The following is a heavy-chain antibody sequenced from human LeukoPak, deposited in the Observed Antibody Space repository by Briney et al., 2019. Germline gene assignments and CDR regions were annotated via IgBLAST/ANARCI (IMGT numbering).Heavy chain of an antibody. V-gene: IGHV3-13*01. Sequence: GGSLRLSCAASGFTFSSYDMHWVRQATGKGLEWVSAIGTAGDTYYPGSVKGRFTISRENAKNPLYLQMNSLRAGDTAVYYCARGRGSGSLLDAFDIWGQGTMVTVSS. J-gene: IGHJ3*02. CDR3: ARGRGSGSLLDAFDI. D-gene: IGHD3-10*01. CDR1: GFTFSSYD. CDR2: IGTAGDT.